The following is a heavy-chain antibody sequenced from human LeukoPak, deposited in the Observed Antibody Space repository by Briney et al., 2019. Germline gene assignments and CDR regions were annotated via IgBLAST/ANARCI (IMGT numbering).Heavy chain of an antibody. D-gene: IGHD2-21*02. CDR1: GFTFSSYA. CDR2: ISGSGGST. V-gene: IGHV3-23*01. Sequence: GGALRLSCAASGFTFSSYAMSWVRQAPGKGLEWVSAISGSGGSTYYADSVKGRFTISRDNSKNTLYLQMSSLRAEDTAVYYCAKFVVVTAIRSPFDYWGQGTLVTVSS. J-gene: IGHJ4*02. CDR3: AKFVVVTAIRSPFDY.